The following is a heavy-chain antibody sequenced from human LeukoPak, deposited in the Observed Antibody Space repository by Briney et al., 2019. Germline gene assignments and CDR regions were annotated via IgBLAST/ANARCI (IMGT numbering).Heavy chain of an antibody. V-gene: IGHV3-53*01. D-gene: IGHD6-13*01. CDR1: GFTVSSNY. Sequence: GGSLRLSCTVAGFTVSSNYMSWVRQAPGKGLEWVSIIYSGGSAYYADSVSGRFTISRDNSKNTLYLQMNSLRAEDTAVYYCAWQQVVRAAFDIWGQGTMVTVSS. CDR3: AWQQVVRAAFDI. CDR2: IYSGGSA. J-gene: IGHJ3*02.